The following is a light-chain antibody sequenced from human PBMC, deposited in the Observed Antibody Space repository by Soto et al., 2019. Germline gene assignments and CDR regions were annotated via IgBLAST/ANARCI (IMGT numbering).Light chain of an antibody. J-gene: IGLJ1*01. CDR3: SSYASSRLYV. CDR2: DVT. CDR1: STDVGAYNY. Sequence: QSVLAQPASVSGSPGQSITISCTGTSTDVGAYNYVSWYQQHPGKAPKLIISDVTDRPSGVSNRFSGSKPGNTASLTISGLQAEDEADYYCSSYASSRLYVFGTGTKSPS. V-gene: IGLV2-14*01.